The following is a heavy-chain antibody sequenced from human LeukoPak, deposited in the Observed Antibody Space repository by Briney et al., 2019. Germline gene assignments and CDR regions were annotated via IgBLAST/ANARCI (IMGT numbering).Heavy chain of an antibody. J-gene: IGHJ3*01. D-gene: IGHD3-3*01. CDR1: GYTFTSYA. CDR3: ARDRHYDFWSGYDAFDV. V-gene: IGHV1-3*01. Sequence: ASVNVSCKASGYTFTSYAIHWVRQAPGQRLEWMGWINAGNGNIIYSQKFRGRVTVTRDTSASTAYMELSTLTSEDTAVYYCARDRHYDFWSGYDAFDVWGQGTMVTVSS. CDR2: INAGNGNI.